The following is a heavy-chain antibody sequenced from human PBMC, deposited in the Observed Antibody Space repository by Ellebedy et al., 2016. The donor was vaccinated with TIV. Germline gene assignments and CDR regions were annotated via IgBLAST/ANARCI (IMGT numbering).Heavy chain of an antibody. V-gene: IGHV1-18*01. Sequence: AASVKVSCKSSGYSFRNYAITWVRQAPGQGLEWMGWTSPYDGNTHYAQKLQGRVTMTTDTSTTTTYMELRSLRSDDTAVYYCARIMFHANGDYEDYWGQGTLVTVSS. D-gene: IGHD4-17*01. J-gene: IGHJ4*02. CDR1: GYSFRNYA. CDR2: TSPYDGNT. CDR3: ARIMFHANGDYEDY.